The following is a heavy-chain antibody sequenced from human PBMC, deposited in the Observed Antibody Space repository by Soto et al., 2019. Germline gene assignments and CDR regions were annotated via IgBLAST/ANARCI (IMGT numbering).Heavy chain of an antibody. CDR2: ISSSSSTI. CDR3: ARDQYGSFDY. Sequence: PCGSIKLACAASGVTFSSYSMNWVRQAPGKGLEWVSYISSSSSTIYYADSVKGRFTISRDNAKNSLYLQMNSLRDEDTAVYYCARDQYGSFDYWGQGTLVTVSS. CDR1: GVTFSSYS. J-gene: IGHJ4*02. V-gene: IGHV3-48*02. D-gene: IGHD3-10*01.